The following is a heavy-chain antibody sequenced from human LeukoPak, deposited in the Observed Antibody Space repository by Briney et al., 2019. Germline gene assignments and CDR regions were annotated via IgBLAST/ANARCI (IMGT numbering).Heavy chain of an antibody. J-gene: IGHJ5*02. V-gene: IGHV4-59*01. CDR3: ARECLDYYGSGSYFGFDP. CDR1: GGSISNYY. CDR2: IYYSGST. D-gene: IGHD3-10*01. Sequence: SETLSLTCTVSGGSISNYYWSWIRQPPGKGLEWIGYIYYSGSTNYNPSLKSRVTISVDTSKNQFSLKLSSVTAADTAVYYCARECLDYYGSGSYFGFDPWGQGTLVTVSS.